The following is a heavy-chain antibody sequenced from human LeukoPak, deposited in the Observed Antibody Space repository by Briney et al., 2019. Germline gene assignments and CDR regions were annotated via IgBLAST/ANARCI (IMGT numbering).Heavy chain of an antibody. CDR2: ISGSGDST. V-gene: IGHV3-23*01. CDR3: AKTRPLDSSSWSHGDY. D-gene: IGHD6-13*01. J-gene: IGHJ4*02. Sequence: GGSLRLSCAASGFTFSSYAMSWVRQAPGKGLEWVSAISGSGDSTYYGDSVKGRFTISRDNSKNTLYLQMNSLRAEDTAVYYCAKTRPLDSSSWSHGDYWGQGTLVTVSS. CDR1: GFTFSSYA.